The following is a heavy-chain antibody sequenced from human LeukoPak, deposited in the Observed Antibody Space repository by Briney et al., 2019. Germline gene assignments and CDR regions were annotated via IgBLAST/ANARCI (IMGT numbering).Heavy chain of an antibody. D-gene: IGHD2-2*01. CDR3: ARGLSRDIVVVPAANNFDY. CDR1: GGSFSGYY. Sequence: PSETLSLTCAVYGGSFSGYYWSWIRQPPGKRLEWIGGINHSGSTNYNPSLKSRVTISVDTSKNQFSLKLSSVTAADTAVYYCARGLSRDIVVVPAANNFDYWGQGTLVTVSS. V-gene: IGHV4-34*01. CDR2: INHSGST. J-gene: IGHJ4*02.